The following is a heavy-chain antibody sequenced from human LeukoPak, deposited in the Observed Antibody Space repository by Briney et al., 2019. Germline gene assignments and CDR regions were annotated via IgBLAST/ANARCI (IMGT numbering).Heavy chain of an antibody. CDR2: ISYDGSNK. CDR3: AKDRRDGYNLYYFDY. Sequence: GGSLRLSCAASGFTFSSYAMHWVRQAPGKGLEWVAVISYDGSNKYYADSVKGRFTISRDNSKNTLYLQMNSLRAEDTAVYYCAKDRRDGYNLYYFDYWGQGTLVTVSS. D-gene: IGHD5-24*01. CDR1: GFTFSSYA. V-gene: IGHV3-30*04. J-gene: IGHJ4*02.